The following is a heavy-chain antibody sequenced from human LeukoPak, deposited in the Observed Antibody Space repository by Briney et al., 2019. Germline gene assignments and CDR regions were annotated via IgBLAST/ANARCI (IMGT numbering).Heavy chain of an antibody. V-gene: IGHV4-34*01. CDR1: GGSFSGYY. D-gene: IGHD2-21*02. J-gene: IGHJ6*03. Sequence: PSETLSLTCAVYGGSFSGYYWSWIRQPPGKGLEWIGEINHSGSTNYNPSLKSRVTISVDTSKNQFSLELSSVTAADTAVYYCARGPDCGGDCYPDYMDVWGKGTTVTVSS. CDR3: ARGPDCGGDCYPDYMDV. CDR2: INHSGST.